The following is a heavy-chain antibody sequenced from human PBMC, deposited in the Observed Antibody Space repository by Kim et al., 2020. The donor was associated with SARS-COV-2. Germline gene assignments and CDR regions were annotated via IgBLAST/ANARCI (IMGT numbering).Heavy chain of an antibody. D-gene: IGHD1-26*01. CDR3: AREQLAGLGLYFGD. Sequence: DSVNSRFTISRDKTKNTLYLQMNSLRAEATAVYYCAREQLAGLGLYFGDWGQGTLVTVSS. V-gene: IGHV3-30*07. J-gene: IGHJ4*02.